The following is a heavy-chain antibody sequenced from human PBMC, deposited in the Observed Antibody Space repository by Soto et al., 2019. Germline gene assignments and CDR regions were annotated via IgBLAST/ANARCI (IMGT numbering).Heavy chain of an antibody. J-gene: IGHJ3*02. CDR2: INPATGAA. CDR1: GYPVTAYY. Sequence: QLHLVQSGAVVKKPGASVTVSCSASGYPVTAYYMHWVRQAPGRGLEWMGGINPATGAAKYTQTFQGRFTMTRDKSERTVFMELGGLTSEDTAVFYCAKGGGVGVAGSAAFDMWGQGTLVTVSS. D-gene: IGHD3-3*01. CDR3: AKGGGVGVAGSAAFDM. V-gene: IGHV1-2*02.